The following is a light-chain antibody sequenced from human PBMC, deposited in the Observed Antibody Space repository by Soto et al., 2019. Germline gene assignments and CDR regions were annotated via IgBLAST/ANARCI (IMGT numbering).Light chain of an antibody. CDR3: QQYNNWPPWT. CDR1: QSVSNN. V-gene: IGKV3-15*01. J-gene: IGKJ1*01. Sequence: EIVLTQSPGTLSLSPGERATLSCSASQSVSNNYLAWYQRKPGQAPRLLIYGASTRATGIPARFSGSGSGTEFTLTISRLQSEDFAVYYCQQYNNWPPWTFGQGTKVDNK. CDR2: GAS.